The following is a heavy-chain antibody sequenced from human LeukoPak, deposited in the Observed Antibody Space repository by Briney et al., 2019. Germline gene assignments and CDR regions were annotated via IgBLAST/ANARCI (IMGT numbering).Heavy chain of an antibody. V-gene: IGHV3-30*02. CDR3: ARGYSSGRSAVDY. Sequence: GGSLRLSCAASGSTFSNYAMHWVRQAPGKGLEWVAYIQNDGGRTVYADSVKGRFTISGDNAQNSLYLQMNSLRAEDTAVYYCARGYSSGRSAVDYWGQGTLVTVSS. J-gene: IGHJ4*02. D-gene: IGHD6-19*01. CDR1: GSTFSNYA. CDR2: IQNDGGRT.